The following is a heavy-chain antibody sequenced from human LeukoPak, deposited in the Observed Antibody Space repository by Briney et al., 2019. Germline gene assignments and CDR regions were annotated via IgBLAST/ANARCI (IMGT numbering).Heavy chain of an antibody. J-gene: IGHJ6*03. CDR3: ARHTGSPPYYYYYYYMDV. V-gene: IGHV5-51*01. Sequence: GESLKISCKGSGYSFTSYWIGWVRQMPGKGLEWMGIIYPGDSDTRYGPSFQGQVTISADKSISTAYLQWSSLKASDTAMYYCARHTGSPPYYYYYYYMDVWGKGTTVTVSS. D-gene: IGHD1-14*01. CDR2: IYPGDSDT. CDR1: GYSFTSYW.